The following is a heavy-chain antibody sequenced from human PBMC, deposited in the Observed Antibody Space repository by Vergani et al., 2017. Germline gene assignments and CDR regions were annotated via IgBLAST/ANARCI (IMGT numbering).Heavy chain of an antibody. V-gene: IGHV4-59*01. CDR1: GGSISSYY. J-gene: IGHJ5*02. D-gene: IGHD4-17*01. Sequence: QVQLQESGPGLVKPSETLSLTCTVSGGSISSYYWSWIRQPPGKGLEWIGYSYYSGSTNYNPSLKSRVTRSVDTSKNPFSLKLSSVTAADTAVYYCARAYMTTGTTYLDPWGQGTLVTVSS. CDR3: ARAYMTTGTTYLDP. CDR2: SYYSGST.